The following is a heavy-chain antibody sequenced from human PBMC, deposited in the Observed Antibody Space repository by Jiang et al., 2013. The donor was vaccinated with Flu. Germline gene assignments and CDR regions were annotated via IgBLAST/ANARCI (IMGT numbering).Heavy chain of an antibody. CDR1: GFTVSSNY. D-gene: IGHD3-22*01. CDR2: IYSGGST. V-gene: IGHV3-66*04. CDR3: ARHYYDSSGYRNWYFDL. Sequence: PGGSLRLSCAASGFTVSSNYMSWVRQAPGKGLEWVSVIYSGGSTYYADSVKGRFTISRDNSKNTLYLQMNSLRAEDTAVYYCARHYYDSSGYRNWYFDLWGRGTLVTVSS. J-gene: IGHJ2*01.